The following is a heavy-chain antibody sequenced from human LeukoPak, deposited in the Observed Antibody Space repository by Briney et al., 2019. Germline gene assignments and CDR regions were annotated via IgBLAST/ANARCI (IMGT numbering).Heavy chain of an antibody. CDR2: ISYDGINI. J-gene: IGHJ4*02. V-gene: IGHV3-30*03. Sequence: GGSLRLSCAASGFTFSNYGMHWVRQAPGKGLEWVAVISYDGINIYYADSVKGRFTISRDNSKNTLYLQMNSLRAEDTAVYYCASHGSPPLVDYWGQGTLVTVSS. CDR3: ASHGSPPLVDY. D-gene: IGHD1-26*01. CDR1: GFTFSNYG.